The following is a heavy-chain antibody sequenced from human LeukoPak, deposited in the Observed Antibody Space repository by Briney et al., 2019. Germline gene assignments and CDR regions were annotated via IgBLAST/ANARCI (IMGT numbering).Heavy chain of an antibody. D-gene: IGHD3-10*01. CDR3: ARDFHYYGSGSYYPLASLYYYYMDV. J-gene: IGHJ6*03. Sequence: SETLSLTCTVSGGSISSYYWSWIRQPAGKGLEWIGRIYTSGSTNYNPSLKSRVTMSVDTSKNQFSLKLSSVTAADTAVYYCARDFHYYGSGSYYPLASLYYYYMDVWGKGTTVTISS. CDR1: GGSISSYY. CDR2: IYTSGST. V-gene: IGHV4-4*07.